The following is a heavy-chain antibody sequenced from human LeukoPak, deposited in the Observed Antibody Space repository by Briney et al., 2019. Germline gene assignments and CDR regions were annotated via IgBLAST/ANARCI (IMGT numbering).Heavy chain of an antibody. Sequence: SETLPLTCAVYGGSFSGYYWSWIRQPPGKGLEWIGEINHSGSTNYNPSLKSRVTISVDTSKNQFSLKLSSVTAADTAVYYCARDDTSATRHAFDIWGQGTMVTVSS. J-gene: IGHJ3*02. D-gene: IGHD3-22*01. CDR2: INHSGST. V-gene: IGHV4-34*01. CDR1: GGSFSGYY. CDR3: ARDDTSATRHAFDI.